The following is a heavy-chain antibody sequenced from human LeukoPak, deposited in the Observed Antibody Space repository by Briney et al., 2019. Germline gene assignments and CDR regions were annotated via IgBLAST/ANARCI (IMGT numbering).Heavy chain of an antibody. D-gene: IGHD2-21*01. Sequence: KTGGSLRLFCAASGFTFTSYTMNWVRQAPGKGLEWVSDISSSGSYIDYADSVKGRFTISRDNAKNSLFLHMNSLRAEDTAVYYCARSLIAGGAFDIWGQGTMVTVSS. V-gene: IGHV3-21*01. CDR3: ARSLIAGGAFDI. J-gene: IGHJ3*02. CDR1: GFTFTSYT. CDR2: ISSSGSYI.